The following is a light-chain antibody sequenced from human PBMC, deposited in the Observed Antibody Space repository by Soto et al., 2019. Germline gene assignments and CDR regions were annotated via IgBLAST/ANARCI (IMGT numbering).Light chain of an antibody. V-gene: IGLV2-14*01. CDR3: SSYTSSSTRV. Sequence: QSALTQPASLSGSPGQSITISCTGTSSDIGAYDYVSWFQQHPGKAPKLMIYEVSNRPSGVSSRFSGSKSGNTASLTISGLQAEDEADYYCSSYTSSSTRVFGTGTKVTVL. CDR1: SSDIGAYDY. J-gene: IGLJ1*01. CDR2: EVS.